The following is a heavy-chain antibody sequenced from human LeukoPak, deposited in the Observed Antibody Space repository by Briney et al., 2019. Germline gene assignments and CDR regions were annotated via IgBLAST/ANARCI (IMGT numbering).Heavy chain of an antibody. D-gene: IGHD3-22*01. CDR3: ARGYYYDSSGYYWRDYFDY. CDR2: ISAYNGNT. J-gene: IGHJ4*02. V-gene: IGHV1-18*01. CDR1: GGTFSSYA. Sequence: ASVKVSCKASGGTFSSYAISWVRQAPGQGLEWMGWISAYNGNTNYAQKLQGRVTMTTDTSTSTAYMELRSLRSDDTAVYYCARGYYYDSSGYYWRDYFDYWGQGTLVTVSS.